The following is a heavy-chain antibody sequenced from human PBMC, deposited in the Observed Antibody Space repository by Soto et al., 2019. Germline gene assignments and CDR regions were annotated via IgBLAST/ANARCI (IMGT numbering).Heavy chain of an antibody. D-gene: IGHD1-7*01. CDR2: ISGSGGST. CDR3: AKDGTGTTRRYYFDY. Sequence: EVQLLESGGGLVQPGGSLRLSCAASGFTFSSYAMSWVRQAPGKGLEWVSAISGSGGSTYYADSVKGRFTISRDNSKNTLYLQMTSLRAEDTAVYYCAKDGTGTTRRYYFDYWGQGTLVTVSS. J-gene: IGHJ4*02. CDR1: GFTFSSYA. V-gene: IGHV3-23*01.